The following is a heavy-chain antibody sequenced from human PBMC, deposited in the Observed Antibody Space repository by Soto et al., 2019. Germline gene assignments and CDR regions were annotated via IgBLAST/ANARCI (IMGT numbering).Heavy chain of an antibody. J-gene: IGHJ6*03. V-gene: IGHV1-8*01. CDR2: MNPNSGNT. CDR1: GYTFTSYD. Sequence: QVQLVQSGAEVKKPGASVKVSCKASGYTFTSYDINWVRQATGQGLEWMGWMNPNSGNTGYAQKFQGRVTMTRNTSISTAYMELSSLRSEDTAVYYCARADIAAAGNYYYDYYYMDVWGKGTTVTVSS. D-gene: IGHD6-13*01. CDR3: ARADIAAAGNYYYDYYYMDV.